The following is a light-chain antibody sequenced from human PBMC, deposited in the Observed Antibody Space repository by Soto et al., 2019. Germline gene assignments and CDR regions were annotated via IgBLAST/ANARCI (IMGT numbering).Light chain of an antibody. CDR1: QRVGSSY. CDR2: GAS. J-gene: IGKJ1*01. CDR3: QQCGSSPRT. V-gene: IGKV3-20*01. Sequence: ELVLTPSPGTLSLSPGERATLSCRASQRVGSSYLAWYQHKPDQAPRLLIYGASGRATGTPDRFSGSGSGTDFSLTISRLEPEDFAVYYCQQCGSSPRTFGQGTKVDIK.